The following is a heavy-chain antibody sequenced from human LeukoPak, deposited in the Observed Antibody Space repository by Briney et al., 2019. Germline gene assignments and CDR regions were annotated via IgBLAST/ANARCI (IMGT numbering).Heavy chain of an antibody. V-gene: IGHV3-23*01. J-gene: IGHJ4*02. CDR2: ISGSGGDT. CDR1: GFAFSSYA. CDR3: ARSRGPIADY. Sequence: GGSLRLSCAASGFAFSSYAMTWVRQAPGKGLEWVSTISGSGGDTSSADSVKGRFTISRDNSKNTLYLQMNSLRAEDTAVYYCARSRGPIADYWGQGTLVTVSS. D-gene: IGHD3-10*01.